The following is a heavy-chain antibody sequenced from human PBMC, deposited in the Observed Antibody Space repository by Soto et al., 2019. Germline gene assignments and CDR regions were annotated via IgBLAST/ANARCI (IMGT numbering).Heavy chain of an antibody. D-gene: IGHD3-10*01. V-gene: IGHV3-23*01. J-gene: IGHJ4*02. Sequence: EVQLLESGGGLVQPGGSLRLSCAASGFTFSSYAMSWVRQAPGKGLEWVSAISGSGGSTYYADSVKGRFTISRDNYKNTLYLQMNSLRAEDTAVYYCAKVGPLWFGEKPRGCYFDYWGQGTLVTVSS. CDR3: AKVGPLWFGEKPRGCYFDY. CDR2: ISGSGGST. CDR1: GFTFSSYA.